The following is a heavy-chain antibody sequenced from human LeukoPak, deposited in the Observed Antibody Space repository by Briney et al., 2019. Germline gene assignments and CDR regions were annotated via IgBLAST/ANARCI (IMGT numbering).Heavy chain of an antibody. J-gene: IGHJ4*02. CDR2: INDSGGNT. D-gene: IGHD6-19*01. V-gene: IGHV3-23*01. CDR3: AKETRVAGWYSDY. Sequence: GESLRLSCAASGFTFSSYPMSWVRRAPGKGLEWGSSINDSGGNTYNADSVKGRFTISRDNSKNTLYLQMHSLRAEDTAVYYCAKETRVAGWYSDYWGQGTLVAVSS. CDR1: GFTFSSYP.